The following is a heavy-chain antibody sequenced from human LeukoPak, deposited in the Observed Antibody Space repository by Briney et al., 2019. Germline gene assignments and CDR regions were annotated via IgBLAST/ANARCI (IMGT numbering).Heavy chain of an antibody. V-gene: IGHV4-59*01. CDR3: ARSDKAVAVTLDY. J-gene: IGHJ4*02. CDR2: IYYSGST. D-gene: IGHD6-19*01. CDR1: GGSISNYY. Sequence: SETLSLTCTVSGGSISNYYWSWIRQPPGKGLEWIGYIYYSGSTNYNPSLKSRVTISVDTSKNQFSLKLSSVTAADTAVYYCARSDKAVAVTLDYWGQGTLVTVSS.